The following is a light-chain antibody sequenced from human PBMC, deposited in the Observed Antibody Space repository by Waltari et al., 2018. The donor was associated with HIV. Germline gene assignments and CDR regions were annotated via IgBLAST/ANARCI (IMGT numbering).Light chain of an antibody. Sequence: QSALTQPAYVSGSLGQSITISCTGTTSDIGGYDYVSWYQQHPGKAPKLLIYEVNNRPSGVSNRFSGSKSDNTASLTISGLQTEDESDYYCSSYTSTRNSYFFGTGTNVIVL. CDR3: SSYTSTRNSYF. V-gene: IGLV2-14*01. CDR2: EVN. CDR1: TSDIGGYDY. J-gene: IGLJ1*01.